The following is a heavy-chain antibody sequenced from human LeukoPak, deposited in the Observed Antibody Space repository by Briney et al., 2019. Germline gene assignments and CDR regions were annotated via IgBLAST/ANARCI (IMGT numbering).Heavy chain of an antibody. V-gene: IGHV4-34*01. J-gene: IGHJ1*01. CDR2: INHSGST. CDR3: ARGRQQLVRVDEYFQH. Sequence: PSETLSLTCAVYGGSFSGYYWSWIRQPPGKGLEWIGEINHSGSTNYNPSLKSRVTISVDTSKNQFSLKLSSVTAADTAVYYCARGRQQLVRVDEYFQHWGQGTLVTVSS. CDR1: GGSFSGYY. D-gene: IGHD6-13*01.